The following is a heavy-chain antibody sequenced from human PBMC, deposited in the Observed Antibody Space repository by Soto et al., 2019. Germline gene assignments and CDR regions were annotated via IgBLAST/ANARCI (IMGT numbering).Heavy chain of an antibody. CDR1: GYTFTNYG. D-gene: IGHD3-10*01. CDR2: INTYNGNT. CDR3: ARGVGSGTYYNQYNWYDP. V-gene: IGHV1-18*01. J-gene: IGHJ5*02. Sequence: ASVKVSCKAAGYTFTNYGISWVRQAPGQGLEWMGWINTYNGNTNHAQKLQGRVTMTTDTSTSTAYMELRSLRSDDTAVYYCARGVGSGTYYNQYNWYDPWGQGTLVTVSS.